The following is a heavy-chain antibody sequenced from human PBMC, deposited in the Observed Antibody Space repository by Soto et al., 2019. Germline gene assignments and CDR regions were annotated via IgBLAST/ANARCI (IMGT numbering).Heavy chain of an antibody. Sequence: QVQLVESGGGVVQPGRSLRLSCAASGFTFSSYAMHWVRQAPGKGLEWVAVISYDGSNKYYADSVKGRFTISRDNSKNTLYLQMNSLRAEDTAVYYCAREASCSGGSCFSTATGYYFDYWGQGTLVTASS. V-gene: IGHV3-30-3*01. CDR2: ISYDGSNK. J-gene: IGHJ4*02. CDR3: AREASCSGGSCFSTATGYYFDY. CDR1: GFTFSSYA. D-gene: IGHD2-15*01.